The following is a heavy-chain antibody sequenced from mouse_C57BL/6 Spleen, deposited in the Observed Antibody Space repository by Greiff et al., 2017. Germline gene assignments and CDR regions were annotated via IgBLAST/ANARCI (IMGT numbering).Heavy chain of an antibody. J-gene: IGHJ3*01. CDR1: GYAFSSSW. D-gene: IGHD4-1*01. V-gene: IGHV1-82*01. CDR3: ARGRNWDAWFAY. CDR2: IYPGDGDT. Sequence: VQLQQSGPELVKPGASVKISCKASGYAFSSSWMNWVKQRPGKGLEWIGRIYPGDGDTNYNGKFKGKATLTADKSSSTAYMQLSSLTSEDSAVYFCARGRNWDAWFAYWGQGTLVTVSA.